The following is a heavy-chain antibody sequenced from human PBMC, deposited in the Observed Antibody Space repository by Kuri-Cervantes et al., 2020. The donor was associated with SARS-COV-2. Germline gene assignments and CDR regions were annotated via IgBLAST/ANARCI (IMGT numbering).Heavy chain of an antibody. D-gene: IGHD2-2*01. Sequence: ASVKVSCKASGYTFTSYGISWVRQAPGQGLEWMGWISAYNGNTDYAQKFQGRVTMTTDTSTSTAYMELRSLRADDTAVYYCARVGAIVVAPAAIPDFEYWGQGTLVTSPQ. CDR2: ISAYNGNT. CDR1: GYTFTSYG. J-gene: IGHJ4*02. V-gene: IGHV1-18*01. CDR3: ARVGAIVVAPAAIPDFEY.